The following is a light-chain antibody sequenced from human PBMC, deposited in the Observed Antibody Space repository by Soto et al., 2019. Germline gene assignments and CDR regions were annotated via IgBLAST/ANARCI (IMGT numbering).Light chain of an antibody. Sequence: EIVITQSPDTLSVSPGGRATLSCRASQSVSIDLAWYQQTPGQAPRLLIYGASTRATGVPPTFSGSASGTEFTLTISSLQSEDFTVYYCQQYNKWPLTLGQGTKVDIK. CDR2: GAS. CDR1: QSVSID. CDR3: QQYNKWPLT. J-gene: IGKJ1*01. V-gene: IGKV3-15*01.